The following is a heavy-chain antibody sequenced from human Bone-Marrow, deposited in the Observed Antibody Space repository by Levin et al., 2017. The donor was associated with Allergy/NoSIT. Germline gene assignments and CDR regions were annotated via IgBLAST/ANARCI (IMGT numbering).Heavy chain of an antibody. CDR1: GFSLSDSY. D-gene: IGHD2-2*01. CDR2: SSSSGAYT. V-gene: IGHV3-11*03. CDR3: ARARRHVEVVPAALWDA. J-gene: IGHJ5*02. Sequence: RAGGSLRLSCAASGFSLSDSYMSWLRQAPGRGLEWISYSSSSGAYTNYADSVKGRFTISRDNTENSLHLHMNSLRAEDTAVYFCARARRHVEVVPAALWDAWGQGVLVTVSS.